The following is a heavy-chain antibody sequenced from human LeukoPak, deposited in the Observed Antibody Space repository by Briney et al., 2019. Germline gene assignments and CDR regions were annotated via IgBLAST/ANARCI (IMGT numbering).Heavy chain of an antibody. CDR3: AKNARDQWFMDY. V-gene: IGHV3-48*03. CDR2: ISNTGSTT. CDR1: GXTFSSYE. Sequence: GGSLRLSCAASGXTFSSYEMNWVRQAPGKGLEWVSYISNTGSTTYYAGSVKGRFTISRDSSKNTLYLQVNSLRAEDAAIYYCAKNARDQWFMDYWGQGTLVTVSS. D-gene: IGHD2-8*02. J-gene: IGHJ4*02.